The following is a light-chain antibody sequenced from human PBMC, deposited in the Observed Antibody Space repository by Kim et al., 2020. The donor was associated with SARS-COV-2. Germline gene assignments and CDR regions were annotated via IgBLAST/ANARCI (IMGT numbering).Light chain of an antibody. CDR3: TSYTTASTLV. V-gene: IGLV2-14*03. CDR1: SSDVGNYNY. Sequence: GQSITISCTGTSSDVGNYNYVSWYQQHPGKAPKLMIYDVTKRPSGVSDRFSGSKSGNTASLTISGLQPEDEADYHCTSYTTASTLVFGGGTQLTVL. CDR2: DVT. J-gene: IGLJ3*02.